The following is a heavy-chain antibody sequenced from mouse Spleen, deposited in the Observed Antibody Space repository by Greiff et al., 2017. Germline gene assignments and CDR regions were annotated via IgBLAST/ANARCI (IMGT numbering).Heavy chain of an antibody. D-gene: IGHD1-1*01. CDR3: ARRYYGSSASFAY. J-gene: IGHJ3*01. CDR1: GYSITSGYY. CDR2: ISYDGSN. V-gene: IGHV3-6*01. Sequence: EVQLVESGPGLVKPSQSLSLTCSVTGYSITSGYYWNWIRQFPGNKLEWMGYISYDGSNNYNPSLKNRISITRDTSKNQFFLKLNSVTTEDTATYYCARRYYGSSASFAYWGQGTLVTVSA.